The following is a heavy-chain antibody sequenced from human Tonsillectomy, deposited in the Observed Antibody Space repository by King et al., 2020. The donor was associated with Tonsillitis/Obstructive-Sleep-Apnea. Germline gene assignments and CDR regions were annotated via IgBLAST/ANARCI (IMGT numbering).Heavy chain of an antibody. J-gene: IGHJ4*02. CDR1: GFTFSSYA. D-gene: IGHD1-14*01. CDR3: ARASEGAFYY. Sequence: VQLVESGGGVVQPGRSLRLSCAASGFTFSSYAMHWVRQAPGKGLEWVAVMSYDGSNKYYADSVKGRFTISRDNSKNTLYLQMNSQRAEDTAVYYCARASEGAFYYWGQGTLVPVSS. CDR2: MSYDGSNK. V-gene: IGHV3-30*04.